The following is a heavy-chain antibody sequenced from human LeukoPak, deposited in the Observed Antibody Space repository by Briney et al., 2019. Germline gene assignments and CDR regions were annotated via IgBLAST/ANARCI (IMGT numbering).Heavy chain of an antibody. V-gene: IGHV4-61*01. J-gene: IGHJ4*02. D-gene: IGHD3-10*01. Sequence: SETLSLTCTVSGTSVSTDNSHWSWIRQPPGKGLEWIGHTYQGGDSHYDPSLKSRLSISIDTSKNQFSLRLSSVTAADTAVYYCARRDYSGVYFDYWGQGTLVTVSP. CDR1: GTSVSTDNSH. CDR3: ARRDYSGVYFDY. CDR2: TYQGGDS.